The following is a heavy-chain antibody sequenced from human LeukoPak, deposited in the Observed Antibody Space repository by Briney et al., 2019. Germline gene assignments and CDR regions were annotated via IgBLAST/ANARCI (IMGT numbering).Heavy chain of an antibody. Sequence: GGSLRLSCAASGFTFSNAWMSWVRQAPGKGLEWVGRIKSKTDGGTTDYAAPVEGRFTISRDDSKNTLYLQMNSLKTEDTAVYYCTTDPGIVGAHPLDYWGQGTLVTVSS. CDR2: IKSKTDGGTT. J-gene: IGHJ4*02. CDR3: TTDPGIVGAHPLDY. D-gene: IGHD1-26*01. CDR1: GFTFSNAW. V-gene: IGHV3-15*01.